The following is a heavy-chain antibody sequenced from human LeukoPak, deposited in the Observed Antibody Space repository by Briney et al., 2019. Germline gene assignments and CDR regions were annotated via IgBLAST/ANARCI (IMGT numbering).Heavy chain of an antibody. V-gene: IGHV3-13*01. CDR3: ARAMRDGYNLYYFDY. CDR1: GFTFSSYD. Sequence: GGSLRLSCAASGFTFSSYDMHWVRQATGKGLEWVSAIGTAGDTYYPGSVKGRFTISRENAKNSLYLQMNSLRAGDTAVYYCARAMRDGYNLYYFDYWGQGTLVTVSS. D-gene: IGHD5-24*01. J-gene: IGHJ4*02. CDR2: IGTAGDT.